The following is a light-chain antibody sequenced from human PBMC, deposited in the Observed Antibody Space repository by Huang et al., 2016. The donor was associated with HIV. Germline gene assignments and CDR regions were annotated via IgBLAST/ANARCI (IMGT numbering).Light chain of an antibody. J-gene: IGKJ4*01. V-gene: IGKV3-15*01. CDR1: RSVSDN. CDR3: QQYSRWPPA. Sequence: EIVMTQSPPTLSVSPGERAALSCRASRSVSDNLAWYQQNPGQAPRVLMYGASTRATGRPARFSGSGSETEFTLTIRSLQSEDVAVYYCQQYSRWPPAFGGGTKVEIK. CDR2: GAS.